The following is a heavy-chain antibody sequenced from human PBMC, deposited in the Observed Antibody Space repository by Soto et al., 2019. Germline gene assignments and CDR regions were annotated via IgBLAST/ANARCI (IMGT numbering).Heavy chain of an antibody. V-gene: IGHV4-39*01. CDR3: ARPYYDSSGYQRNWLDP. J-gene: IGHJ5*02. Sequence: PSETLSLTCTVSGGSISSGGYYWSWIRQHPGKGLEWIGYIYYSGSTYYNPSLKSRVTISVDTSKNQFSLKLSSVTAADTAVYYCARPYYDSSGYQRNWLDPWGQGTLVTVSS. CDR2: IYYSGST. CDR1: GGSISSGGYY. D-gene: IGHD3-22*01.